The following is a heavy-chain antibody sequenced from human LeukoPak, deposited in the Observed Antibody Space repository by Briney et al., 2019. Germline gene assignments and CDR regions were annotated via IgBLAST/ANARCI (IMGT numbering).Heavy chain of an antibody. CDR2: INSDGTRT. Sequence: GGSLRLSCAASGFTFSSYAMSWVRQAPGKGLVWVSRINSDGTRTTYADSVKGRFTISRDNAKNTVYLQMNSLTAEDTAVYYCATVATGSWGWIDPWGQGTLVTVSS. CDR1: GFTFSSYA. J-gene: IGHJ5*02. V-gene: IGHV3-74*01. CDR3: ATVATGSWGWIDP. D-gene: IGHD1-26*01.